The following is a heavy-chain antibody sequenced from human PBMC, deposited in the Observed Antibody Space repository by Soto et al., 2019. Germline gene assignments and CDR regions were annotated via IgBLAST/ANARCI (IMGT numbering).Heavy chain of an antibody. J-gene: IGHJ6*03. V-gene: IGHV3-48*01. CDR1: GFTFSSYS. CDR2: ISSSSSTI. D-gene: IGHD3-22*01. CDR3: ARDLQDSHYYYYMDV. Sequence: ESGGGLVQPGGSLRLSCAASGFTFSSYSMNWVRQAPGRGLEWVSYISSSSSTIYYADSVKGRFTISRDNAKNALYLQMNSRRAEGTAVYYCARDLQDSHYYYYMDVWGKGTTVTVSS.